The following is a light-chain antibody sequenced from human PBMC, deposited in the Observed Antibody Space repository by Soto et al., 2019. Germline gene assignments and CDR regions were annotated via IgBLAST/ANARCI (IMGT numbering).Light chain of an antibody. J-gene: IGKJ1*01. CDR1: QRVGSN. CDR3: QQYNNWPRT. V-gene: IGKV3D-15*01. CDR2: GAS. Sequence: EIVMMQSPATLSVSPGERATLSCRASQRVGSNYLAWYQQKPGQPPRLLIHGASSRASGIPARFSGSGSGTEFTLTISSLQSEDFAVYYCQQYNNWPRTFGQGTKVDIK.